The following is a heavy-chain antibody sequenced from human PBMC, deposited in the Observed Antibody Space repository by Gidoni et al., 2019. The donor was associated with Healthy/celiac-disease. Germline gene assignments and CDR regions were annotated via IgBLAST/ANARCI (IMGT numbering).Heavy chain of an antibody. V-gene: IGHV3-43*01. Sequence: EVQLVASVGVVVQPGGSLRLSCAASGFTFDYYTMNWVRQAPGKGLEWVSLMSWDGGSTYYADSVKGRFTISRDNRKNSLYLQMNSLRTEDTALYYCAKDKSQGIAVADDFDYWGQGTLVTVSS. CDR2: MSWDGGST. CDR1: GFTFDYYT. J-gene: IGHJ4*02. D-gene: IGHD6-19*01. CDR3: AKDKSQGIAVADDFDY.